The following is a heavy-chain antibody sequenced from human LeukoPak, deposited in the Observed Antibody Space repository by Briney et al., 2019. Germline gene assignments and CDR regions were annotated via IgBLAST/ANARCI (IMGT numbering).Heavy chain of an antibody. Sequence: ASVKVSCKASGYTFTGYYMHWVRQAPGQGLEWMGWINPNSGGTNYAQKFQGRVTMTRDTSISTAYMELSRLRSDDTAMYYCARDREQLVALDYWGQGTLVTVSS. CDR2: INPNSGGT. D-gene: IGHD6-6*01. J-gene: IGHJ4*02. CDR1: GYTFTGYY. V-gene: IGHV1-2*02. CDR3: ARDREQLVALDY.